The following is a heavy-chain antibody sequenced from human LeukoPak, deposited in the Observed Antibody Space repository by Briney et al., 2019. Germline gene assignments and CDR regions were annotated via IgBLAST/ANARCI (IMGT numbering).Heavy chain of an antibody. V-gene: IGHV4-39*07. CDR2: IYHSGST. CDR3: ARFLGGGDLHFDY. J-gene: IGHJ4*02. Sequence: SETLSLTCTVSGGSISSSSYYWGWIRQPPGKGLEWIGYIYHSGSTYYNPSLKSRVTISVDRSKNQFSLKLSSVTAADTAVYYCARFLGGGDLHFDYWGQGTLVTVSS. D-gene: IGHD2-21*01. CDR1: GGSISSSSYY.